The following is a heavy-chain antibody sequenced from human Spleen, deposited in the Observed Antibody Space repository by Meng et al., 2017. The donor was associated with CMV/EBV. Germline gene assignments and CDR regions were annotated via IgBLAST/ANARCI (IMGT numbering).Heavy chain of an antibody. J-gene: IGHJ3*02. CDR1: GGSISSDDYY. CDR2: IYYSGST. V-gene: IGHV4-30-4*08. CDR3: AREYCSSTTCYSAFDI. Sequence: SETLSLTCTVSGGSISSDDYYWSWIRQPPGKGLEWIGYIYYSGSTYYNPSLKSRVTISVDTSKNQFSLKLSSVTAADTAVYYCAREYCSSTTCYSAFDIWGQGTMVTVSS. D-gene: IGHD2-2*01.